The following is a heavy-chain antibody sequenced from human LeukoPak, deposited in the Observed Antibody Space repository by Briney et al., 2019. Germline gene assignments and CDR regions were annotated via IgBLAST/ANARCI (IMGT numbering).Heavy chain of an antibody. Sequence: ASVKVSCKASGYTFTGYYMQWVREAPGQGLEWMGWINPNSGGTNYAQKFQGRVTMTRDTSISTAYMELSRLRSDDTAVYYCALVVVTATVDYWGQGTLVTVSS. D-gene: IGHD2-21*02. CDR3: ALVVVTATVDY. CDR1: GYTFTGYY. CDR2: INPNSGGT. J-gene: IGHJ4*02. V-gene: IGHV1-2*02.